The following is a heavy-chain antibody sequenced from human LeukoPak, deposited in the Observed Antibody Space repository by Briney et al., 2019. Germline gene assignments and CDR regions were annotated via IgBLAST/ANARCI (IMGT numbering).Heavy chain of an antibody. CDR1: GYSFTSYW. CDR2: IYPGDSDT. CDR3: ARVGAVAGTLGAFDI. J-gene: IGHJ3*02. D-gene: IGHD6-19*01. V-gene: IGHV5-51*01. Sequence: GESLKISCKGSGYSFTSYWIGWVRQMPGKGLEWMGIIYPGDSDTRYSPSFQGQVTISADKSISTAYLQWSSLKASDTAMYYCARVGAVAGTLGAFDIWGQGTMDTVSS.